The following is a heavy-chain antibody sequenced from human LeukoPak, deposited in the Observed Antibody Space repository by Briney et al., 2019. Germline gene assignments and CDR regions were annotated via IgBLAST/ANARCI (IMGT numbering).Heavy chain of an antibody. CDR1: GFTFSSYG. V-gene: IGHV3-33*01. Sequence: GGSLRLSCAASGFTFSSYGMHWVRQAPGKGLEWVAVIWYDGSNKHYADSVKGRFTISRDNSKNTLYLQMNSLRAEDTAVYYCARDHDSSGYYYKYYFDYWGQGTLVTVSS. D-gene: IGHD3-22*01. CDR3: ARDHDSSGYYYKYYFDY. J-gene: IGHJ4*02. CDR2: IWYDGSNK.